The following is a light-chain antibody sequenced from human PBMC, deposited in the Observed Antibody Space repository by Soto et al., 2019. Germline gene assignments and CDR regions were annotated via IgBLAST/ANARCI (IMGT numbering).Light chain of an antibody. CDR1: QDVSSY. Sequence: DIPMTQSPSSVSASVGDRVTITCRASQDVSSYLAWYQQKPGKAPRLLIFAASSLQSGVPFRFSGSGSGRDFTLTISSLQPEYFAIYYCQQSKSFPLTFGGGTKVEI. CDR2: AAS. J-gene: IGKJ4*01. V-gene: IGKV1-12*01. CDR3: QQSKSFPLT.